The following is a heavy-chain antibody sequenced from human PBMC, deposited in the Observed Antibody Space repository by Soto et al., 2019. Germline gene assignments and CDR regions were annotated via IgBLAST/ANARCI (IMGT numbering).Heavy chain of an antibody. J-gene: IGHJ4*02. CDR2: ISGSGGST. CDR3: AKDLYPQWGQQWLVRGTYYFDY. Sequence: EVQLLESGGGLVQPGGSLRLSCAASGFTFSSYAMSWVRQAPGKGLEWVSAISGSGGSTYYADSVKGRFTISRDNSKNTLYLQMNSLRAEDTAVYYCAKDLYPQWGQQWLVRGTYYFDYWGQGTLVTVSS. D-gene: IGHD6-19*01. V-gene: IGHV3-23*01. CDR1: GFTFSSYA.